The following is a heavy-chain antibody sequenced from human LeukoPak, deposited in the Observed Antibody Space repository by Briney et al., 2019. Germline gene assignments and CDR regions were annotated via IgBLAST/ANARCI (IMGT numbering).Heavy chain of an antibody. CDR2: INHSGST. J-gene: IGHJ5*02. CDR3: ARARYSSSWYAYRFDP. V-gene: IGHV4-34*01. CDR1: GGSFSGYY. Sequence: SETLSLTCAVYGGSFSGYYWSWIRQPPGKGLEWIGEINHSGSTNYNPSLKSRVTISVDTSKNQFSLKLSSVTAADTAVYYCARARYSSSWYAYRFDPWGQGTLVTVSS. D-gene: IGHD6-13*01.